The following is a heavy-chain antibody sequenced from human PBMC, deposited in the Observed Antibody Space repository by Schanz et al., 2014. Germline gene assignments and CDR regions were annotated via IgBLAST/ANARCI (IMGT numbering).Heavy chain of an antibody. Sequence: QVQVVPSGGCLVKPGGSLRLSCAASGFVFGDYYMTWIRQAPGKGLEWLSYISDSGTYTNYADSVKGRFTISRDNAKSSLYLQMNSLRVEDTAVYYCAASSGWHPSTDYWGQGTLVTVSS. CDR3: AASSGWHPSTDY. CDR2: ISDSGTYT. J-gene: IGHJ4*02. V-gene: IGHV3-11*05. CDR1: GFVFGDYY. D-gene: IGHD6-19*01.